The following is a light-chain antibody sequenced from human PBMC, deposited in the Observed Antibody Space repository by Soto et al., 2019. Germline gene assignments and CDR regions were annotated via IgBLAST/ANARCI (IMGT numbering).Light chain of an antibody. CDR2: GAS. CDR3: QQYGSSPLT. CDR1: QSVSSN. V-gene: IGKV3-15*01. Sequence: EIVMTQSPVTLSVSPGERATLSCWASQSVSSNLAWYQQKPGQAPRLLIYGASTRATGIPDRFSGSGSGTEFTLTISSLQSEDSAVYYCQQYGSSPLTFGGGTKVEIK. J-gene: IGKJ4*01.